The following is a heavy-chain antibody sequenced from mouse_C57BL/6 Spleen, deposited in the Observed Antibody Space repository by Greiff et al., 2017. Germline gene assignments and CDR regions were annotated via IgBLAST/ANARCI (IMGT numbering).Heavy chain of an antibody. CDR1: GFTFSDYY. CDR2: ISNGGGST. J-gene: IGHJ4*01. Sequence: EVQGVESGGGLVQPGGSLKLSCAASGFTFSDYYMYWVRQTPEKRLEWVAYISNGGGSTYYPDTVKGRFTISRDNAKNTLYLQMSRLKSEDTAMYYCARQSSYDAMDYWGQGTSVTVSS. D-gene: IGHD1-1*01. CDR3: ARQSSYDAMDY. V-gene: IGHV5-12*01.